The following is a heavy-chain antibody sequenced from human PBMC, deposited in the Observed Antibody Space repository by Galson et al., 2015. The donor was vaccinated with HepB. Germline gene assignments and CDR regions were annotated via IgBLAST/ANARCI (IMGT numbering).Heavy chain of an antibody. CDR1: GGSIGSYY. Sequence: VSGGSIGSYYWRWIRQPPGKGLEWIGYIYYSGSTNYNPSLKSRVSISVDTSKKQFSLKVRSVTAADTAVYYCARQYGDYSEFDYWGQGTLVTVSS. CDR2: IYYSGST. CDR3: ARQYGDYSEFDY. J-gene: IGHJ4*02. V-gene: IGHV4-59*08. D-gene: IGHD4-17*01.